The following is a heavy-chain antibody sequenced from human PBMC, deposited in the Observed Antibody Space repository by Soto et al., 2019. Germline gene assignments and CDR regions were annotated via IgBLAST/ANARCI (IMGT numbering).Heavy chain of an antibody. CDR3: ARGGSNDWQVAFDI. CDR2: INHNGNN. J-gene: IGHJ3*02. Sequence: LVTLSLTCVVSAGSFSTYYYSWIRKSPGKGLEWIGEINHNGNNNYSPSLKSRVTMSLDTSKNQFSLKLTSVTAADTAVYYCARGGSNDWQVAFDIWGQGTMVTVSS. V-gene: IGHV4-34*01. CDR1: AGSFSTYY. D-gene: IGHD3-9*01.